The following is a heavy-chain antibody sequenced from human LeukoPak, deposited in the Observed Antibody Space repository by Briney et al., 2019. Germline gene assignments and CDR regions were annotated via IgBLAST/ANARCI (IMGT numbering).Heavy chain of an antibody. CDR3: ARVPLRDYGDPSPFDS. D-gene: IGHD4-17*01. J-gene: IGHJ4*02. Sequence: SETLSLTCAVYGGSFSGYYWSWIRQPPGKGLEWIGEINHSGSTSYNPSLKSRVTISVDTSKNQFSLKLTSVTAADTAVYFCARVPLRDYGDPSPFDSWGQGTLVTVSS. CDR2: INHSGST. V-gene: IGHV4-34*01. CDR1: GGSFSGYY.